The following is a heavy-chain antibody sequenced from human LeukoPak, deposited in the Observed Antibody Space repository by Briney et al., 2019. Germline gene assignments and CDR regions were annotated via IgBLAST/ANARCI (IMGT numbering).Heavy chain of an antibody. D-gene: IGHD3-10*01. V-gene: IGHV4-34*01. Sequence: PSETLSLTCAVYGGSFSGYYWSWIRQPPGKGLEWIGEINHSGSTNYNPSLKSRVTISVDTSKNQFSLKLSSVAAADTAVYYCARGLFGSGSYYNGFDYWGQGTLVTVSS. J-gene: IGHJ4*02. CDR1: GGSFSGYY. CDR2: INHSGST. CDR3: ARGLFGSGSYYNGFDY.